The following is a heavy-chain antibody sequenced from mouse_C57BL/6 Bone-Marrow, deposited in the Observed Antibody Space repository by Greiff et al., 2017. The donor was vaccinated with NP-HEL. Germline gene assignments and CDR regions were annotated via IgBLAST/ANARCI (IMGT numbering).Heavy chain of an antibody. J-gene: IGHJ3*01. Sequence: EVKLVESGGDLVKPGGSLKLSCAASGFTFSSYGMSWVRQTPDKRLEWVATISSGGSYTYYLDSVKGRFTISRDNAKNTLYLQMSSLKSEDTAMYYCAGSSGYVPFAYWGQGTLVTVSA. V-gene: IGHV5-6*01. CDR3: AGSSGYVPFAY. D-gene: IGHD3-2*02. CDR2: ISSGGSYT. CDR1: GFTFSSYG.